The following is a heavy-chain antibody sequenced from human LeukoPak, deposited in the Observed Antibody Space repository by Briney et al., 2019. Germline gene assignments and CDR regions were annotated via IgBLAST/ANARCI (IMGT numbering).Heavy chain of an antibody. CDR3: ARELTRNTLFGFNMGPLGY. CDR2: IYHNGST. V-gene: IGHV4-59*11. D-gene: IGHD3-10*01. J-gene: IGHJ4*02. Sequence: SETLSLTCTVSGASTSSHYWSWIRHSPQRGLEFIGSIYHNGSTNYNPSLKSRLTISLDTSKNQFTLRLRSVTATDTAFYYCARELTRNTLFGFNMGPLGYWGQGILVTVS. CDR1: GASTSSHY.